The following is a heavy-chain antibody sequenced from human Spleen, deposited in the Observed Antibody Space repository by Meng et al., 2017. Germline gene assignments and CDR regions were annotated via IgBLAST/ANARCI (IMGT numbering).Heavy chain of an antibody. D-gene: IGHD3-22*01. CDR1: GGSISSYY. V-gene: IGHV4-59*12. CDR3: ARVRLRNDSSGFPDIDY. Sequence: SETLSLTCTVSGGSISSYYWSWIRQPPGKGLEWIGSIYYSGSTYYNPSLKSRVTISVDTSKNQFSLKLSSVTAADTAVYYCARVRLRNDSSGFPDIDYWGQGTLVTVSS. J-gene: IGHJ4*02. CDR2: IYYSGST.